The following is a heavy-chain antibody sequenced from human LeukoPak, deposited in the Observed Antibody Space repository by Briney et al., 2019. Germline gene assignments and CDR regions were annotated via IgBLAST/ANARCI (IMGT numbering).Heavy chain of an antibody. J-gene: IGHJ6*04. CDR2: ISSSGSTI. CDR3: AELGITMIGGV. Sequence: GGSLRLSCAASGFTFSSYEMDWVRKAPGKGLEWVSYISSSGSTIYYADSVKGRFTISRDNAKNSLYLQMNSLRAEDTAVYYCAELGITMIGGVWGKGTTVTISS. CDR1: GFTFSSYE. V-gene: IGHV3-48*03. D-gene: IGHD3-10*02.